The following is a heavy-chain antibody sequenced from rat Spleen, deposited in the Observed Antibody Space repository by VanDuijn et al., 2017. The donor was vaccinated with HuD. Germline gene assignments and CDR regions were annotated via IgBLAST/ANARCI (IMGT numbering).Heavy chain of an antibody. D-gene: IGHD1-1*01. Sequence: EVQLVESGGGLVQPGMSLRLSCVTSGITFTNYWMTWIRQAPGKGLEWIASITNGDGIPYYRDSVKGRFTISRDKAKTTLYLQMDSLRSEDTATYYCARRGYYSGAFAFWGQGTLVTVSS. J-gene: IGHJ3*01. CDR2: ITNGDGIP. CDR3: ARRGYYSGAFAF. V-gene: IGHV5-31*01. CDR1: GITFTNYW.